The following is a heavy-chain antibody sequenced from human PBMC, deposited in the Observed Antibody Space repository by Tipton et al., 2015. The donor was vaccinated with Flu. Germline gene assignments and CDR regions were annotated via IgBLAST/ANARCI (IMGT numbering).Heavy chain of an antibody. J-gene: IGHJ4*02. Sequence: TLSLTCTVSGGSISSGGYYWSWIRQHPGKGLEWIGYIYYSGSTYYNPSLKSRVTISVDTSKNQFSLKLSSVTAADTAVYYCARSQSISWYVASYFDYWGQGTLVTVSS. CDR2: IYYSGST. D-gene: IGHD6-13*01. CDR3: ARSQSISWYVASYFDY. V-gene: IGHV4-31*03. CDR1: GGSISSGGYY.